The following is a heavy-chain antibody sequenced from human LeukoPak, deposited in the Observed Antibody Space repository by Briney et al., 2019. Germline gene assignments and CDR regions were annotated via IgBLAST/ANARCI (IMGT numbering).Heavy chain of an antibody. CDR2: FYYTGST. CDR1: GGSISSSGYY. J-gene: IGHJ3*02. CDR3: ARHSGSGYGDYESAFDI. Sequence: SETLSLTCIVCGGSISSSGYYWAWLRQPPGKGLEWTGNFYYTGSTYYNPSLKSRITISVDTSKNQLSLKLRSVTAADTAVYYCARHSGSGYGDYESAFDIWGQGTMVTISS. D-gene: IGHD5-12*01. V-gene: IGHV4-39*01.